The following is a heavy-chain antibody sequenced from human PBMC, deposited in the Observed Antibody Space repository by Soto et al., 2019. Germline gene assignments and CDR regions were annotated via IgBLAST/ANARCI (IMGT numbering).Heavy chain of an antibody. D-gene: IGHD2-2*01. CDR2: MYHSGST. J-gene: IGHJ4*02. CDR3: ARVPDY. CDR1: GGSISSGGYS. Sequence: QLQLQESGSGLVKPSQTLSLTCAVSGGSISSGGYSWSWIRQPPGKGLEWIGSMYHSGSTYYNPSRRSRGTKSIDRSKNQCSLKPSSVTAADKAGNCCARVPDYWGQGILLSVSS. V-gene: IGHV4-30-2*01.